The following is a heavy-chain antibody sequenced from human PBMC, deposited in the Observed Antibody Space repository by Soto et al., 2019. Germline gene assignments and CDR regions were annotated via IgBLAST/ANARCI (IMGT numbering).Heavy chain of an antibody. CDR3: AREGVEMATIYYYYGMDV. V-gene: IGHV1-46*01. J-gene: IGHJ6*02. CDR1: GYTFTSYY. Sequence: ASVKVSCKASGYTFTSYYMHWVRQAPGQGLEWMGIINPSGGSTSYAQKFQGRVTMTRDTSTSTVYMELSSLRSEDTAVYYCAREGVEMATIYYYYGMDVWGQGTTVTVSS. D-gene: IGHD5-12*01. CDR2: INPSGGST.